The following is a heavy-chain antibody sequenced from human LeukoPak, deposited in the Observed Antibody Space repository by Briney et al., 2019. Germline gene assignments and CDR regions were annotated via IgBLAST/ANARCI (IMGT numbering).Heavy chain of an antibody. CDR1: GFTFSSYS. Sequence: KSGGSLRLSCAASGFTFSSYSMNWVRQAPGKGLEWVSSISSSSSYIYYADSVKGRFTISRDNAKNSLYLQMNSLRAEDTAVYYCARTFGVVGVSDYWGQGTLVTVSP. CDR2: ISSSSSYI. V-gene: IGHV3-21*01. CDR3: ARTFGVVGVSDY. J-gene: IGHJ4*02. D-gene: IGHD3-3*01.